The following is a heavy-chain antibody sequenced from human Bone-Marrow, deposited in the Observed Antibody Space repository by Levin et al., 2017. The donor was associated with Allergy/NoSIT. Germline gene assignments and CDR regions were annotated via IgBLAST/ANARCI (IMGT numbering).Heavy chain of an antibody. CDR1: GDSISSGDYY. CDR2: IYYLGIT. J-gene: IGHJ4*02. Sequence: SQTLSLTCTVSGDSISSGDYYWSWIRQPPGKGLEWIGYIYYLGITYYNPSLKSRLSISVDTSTNQFSLKLSSVTSADTAVYFCARCSYVDTAMMNGEYFDYWGQGTLVTVSS. V-gene: IGHV4-30-4*01. D-gene: IGHD5-18*01. CDR3: ARCSYVDTAMMNGEYFDY.